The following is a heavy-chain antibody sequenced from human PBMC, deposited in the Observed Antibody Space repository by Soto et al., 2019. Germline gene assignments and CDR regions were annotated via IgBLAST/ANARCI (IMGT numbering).Heavy chain of an antibody. CDR1: GFTFDEYA. J-gene: IGHJ4*02. CDR2: ISWNSGDI. CDR3: AAFCSGGDCDRFDY. D-gene: IGHD2-15*01. V-gene: IGHV3-9*01. Sequence: HLVESGGGLVPPGTSLRLSCAASGFTFDEYAMHWVRQAPGKGLEWVSGISWNSGDIDYVDSVKGRFTISRDNAQNSLHLEMNSLRAEDTALYYCAAFCSGGDCDRFDYWGQGTLVTVSS.